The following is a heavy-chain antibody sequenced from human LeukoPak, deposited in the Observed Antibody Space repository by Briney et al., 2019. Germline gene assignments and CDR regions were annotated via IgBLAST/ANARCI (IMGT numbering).Heavy chain of an antibody. Sequence: GGSLRLSCAVSGFTFSTYIMNWVRQAPGKGLEWVSSISSSSSYIYYADSVKGRFTISRDNSKNTLYLQMNSLRAEDTAVYYCAKDSLGYCSGGSCDDAFDIWGQGTMVTVSS. D-gene: IGHD2-15*01. CDR1: GFTFSTYI. CDR2: ISSSSSYI. V-gene: IGHV3-21*04. J-gene: IGHJ3*02. CDR3: AKDSLGYCSGGSCDDAFDI.